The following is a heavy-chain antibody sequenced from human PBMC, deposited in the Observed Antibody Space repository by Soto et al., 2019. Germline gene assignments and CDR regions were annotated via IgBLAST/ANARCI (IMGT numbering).Heavy chain of an antibody. D-gene: IGHD2-8*01. CDR1: GYSFTDYH. CDR3: ARGDSTDCSNGVCSFFYNHDMDV. J-gene: IGHJ6*02. CDR2: INPKSGGT. Sequence: GASVKVSCKASGYSFTDYHIHWVRQAPGQGLEWLGRINPKSGGTSTAQKFQGWVTMTTDTTISTASMELTRLTSDDTAIYYCARGDSTDCSNGVCSFFYNHDMDVWGQGTTVTVSS. V-gene: IGHV1-2*04.